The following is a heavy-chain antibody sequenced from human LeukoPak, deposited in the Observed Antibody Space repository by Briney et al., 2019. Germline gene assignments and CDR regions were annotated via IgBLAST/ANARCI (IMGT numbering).Heavy chain of an antibody. V-gene: IGHV4-30-4*01. CDR1: GLTFSTSGFN. Sequence: LRLSCTASGLTFSTSGFNWVRQAPGKGLEWIGYIYYSGSTYYNPSLKSRVTISVDTSKNQFSLKLSSVTAADTAVYYCARSFGARYQLLFDYWGQGTLVTVSS. D-gene: IGHD2-2*01. CDR2: IYYSGST. CDR3: ARSFGARYQLLFDY. J-gene: IGHJ4*02.